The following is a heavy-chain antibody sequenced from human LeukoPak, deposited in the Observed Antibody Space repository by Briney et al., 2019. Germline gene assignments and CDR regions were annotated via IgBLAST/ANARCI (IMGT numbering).Heavy chain of an antibody. V-gene: IGHV4-39*01. D-gene: IGHD3-9*01. CDR1: GGSIGTTNYY. Sequence: SETLSLTCTVSGGSIGTTNYYWGWLRQPPGRGLEWIGSIYYSETTYDNPSLESRVTIPIETSKNHSSLKLSSVPAADTAVYYCARQRADYFYYYVDVWGKGTTVTVS. CDR2: IYYSETT. J-gene: IGHJ6*03. CDR3: ARQRADYFYYYVDV.